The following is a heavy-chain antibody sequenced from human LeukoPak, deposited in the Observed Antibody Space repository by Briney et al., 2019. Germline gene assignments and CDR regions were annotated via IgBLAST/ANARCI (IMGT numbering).Heavy chain of an antibody. CDR2: SNPSGGSK. J-gene: IGHJ4*02. CDR3: AREPFRGAKHEINY. CDR1: GYTFTSYY. Sequence: ASVKVSCTASGYTFTSYYMHWVRQAPGQGLEWRGVSNPSGGSKSYTQKFQGRVTMTRDTSTSTDYMELCSLRAEETGVCYCAREPFRGAKHEINYWGQGTLVTVSS. D-gene: IGHD1-26*01. V-gene: IGHV1-46*01.